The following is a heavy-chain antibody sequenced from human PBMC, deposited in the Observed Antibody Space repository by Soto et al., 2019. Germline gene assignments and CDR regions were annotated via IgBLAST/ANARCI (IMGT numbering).Heavy chain of an antibody. V-gene: IGHV1-18*01. J-gene: IGHJ4*02. CDR3: ARMTMAGETYDY. CDR1: GYTFTSYG. CDR2: ISAYNGNT. Sequence: ASVKVSCKASGYTFTSYGISWVRQAPGQGLEWMGWISAYNGNTNYAQKLQGRVTMATDTSTSTAYMELRSLRSDDTAVYYCARMTMAGETYDYWGQGTLVTVSS. D-gene: IGHD6-19*01.